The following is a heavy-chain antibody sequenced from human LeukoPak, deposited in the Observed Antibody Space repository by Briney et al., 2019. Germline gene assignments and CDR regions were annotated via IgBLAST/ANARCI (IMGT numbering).Heavy chain of an antibody. CDR3: AAASIVATPRDY. Sequence: ASVKVSCKASGYTFTSYYIHWVRQAPGQGLEWMGIINPTGDSTTYAQKFQGRVTMTRNTSISTAYMELSSLRSEDTAVYYCAAASIVATPRDYWGQGTLVTVSS. J-gene: IGHJ4*02. CDR2: INPTGDST. D-gene: IGHD5-12*01. CDR1: GYTFTSYY. V-gene: IGHV1-46*01.